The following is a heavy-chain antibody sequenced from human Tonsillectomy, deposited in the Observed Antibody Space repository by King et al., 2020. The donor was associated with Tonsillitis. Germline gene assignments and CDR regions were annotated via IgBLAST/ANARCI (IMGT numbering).Heavy chain of an antibody. CDR2: IYWNDDK. J-gene: IGHJ5*02. Sequence: ITLKESGPTLVKPTQTLTLTCTFSGFSLNTGGVGVGWIRQPPGKALEWLALIYWNDDKRYSPSLKSRLTITKETSKNQVVLTMTNMDPVDTATYYCAHRRGLLSHNWFDPWGQGTLVTVSS. CDR3: AHRRGLLSHNWFDP. CDR1: GFSLNTGGVG. V-gene: IGHV2-5*01.